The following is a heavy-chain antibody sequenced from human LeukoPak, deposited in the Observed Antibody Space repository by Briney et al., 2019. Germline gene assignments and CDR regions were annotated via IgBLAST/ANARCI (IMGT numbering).Heavy chain of an antibody. J-gene: IGHJ4*02. CDR1: GFTFSSYA. CDR3: AKTLLKMVVVAVSAIHFDY. V-gene: IGHV3-23*01. Sequence: GGSLRLSCAASGFTFSSYAMSWVRQAPGKGLEWVSAISGSGDSTYYADSVKGRFTISRDNSKNTLYLQMNSLRAEDTAVYYCAKTLLKMVVVAVSAIHFDYWGQGTLVTVSS. CDR2: ISGSGDST. D-gene: IGHD2-15*01.